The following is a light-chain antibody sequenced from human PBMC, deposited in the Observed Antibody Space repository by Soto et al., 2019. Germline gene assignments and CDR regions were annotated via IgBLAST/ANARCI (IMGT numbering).Light chain of an antibody. V-gene: IGKV3-20*01. CDR1: QSVTSSY. CDR3: QQYGSSHT. J-gene: IGKJ4*01. Sequence: EIVLTQSPGTLSLSPGERATLSCRASQSVTSSYLAWYKQKPGQATRLLIYGASSRATGIPDRFSGSGSGTYFNLTISRLEPEDFAVYYCQQYGSSHTFGGGTKVEIK. CDR2: GAS.